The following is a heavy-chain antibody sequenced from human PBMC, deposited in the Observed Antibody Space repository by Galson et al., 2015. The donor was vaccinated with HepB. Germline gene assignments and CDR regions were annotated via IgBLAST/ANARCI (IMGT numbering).Heavy chain of an antibody. CDR3: AKDSLRDYFGSGTLWAFDI. V-gene: IGHV3-23*01. D-gene: IGHD3-10*01. CDR2: ISVSGAGT. CDR1: GFTFTNFA. Sequence: SLRLSCAASGFTFTNFAMNWVRQAPGKGLEWVSHISVSGAGTYYADSVKGRFTISRDNSKNTLYLQMSSLRAEDTAIYYCAKDSLRDYFGSGTLWAFDIWGQGTMVTVSS. J-gene: IGHJ3*02.